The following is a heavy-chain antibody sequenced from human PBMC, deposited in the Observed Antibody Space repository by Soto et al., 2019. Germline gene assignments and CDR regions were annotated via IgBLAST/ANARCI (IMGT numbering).Heavy chain of an antibody. Sequence: QLQLQESGPGLVKPSETLSLTCTVSGGYISSSSYYWGWIRQPPGKGLEWIGSIYYSGSTYYNPSLKSRVTISVDTSKNQFSLKLSSVTAADTAVYYCARHSQQQLEYYFDYWGQGTLVTVSS. CDR3: ARHSQQQLEYYFDY. V-gene: IGHV4-39*01. D-gene: IGHD6-13*01. J-gene: IGHJ4*02. CDR2: IYYSGST. CDR1: GGYISSSSYY.